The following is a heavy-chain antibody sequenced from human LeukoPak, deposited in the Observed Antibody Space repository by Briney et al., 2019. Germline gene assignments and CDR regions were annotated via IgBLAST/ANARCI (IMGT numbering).Heavy chain of an antibody. CDR2: ISSSSFKI. Sequence: PGGSLRLSCAASEFTFVRYAMNWVRQAPGKGREWVSYISSSSFKIGYADSVKGRFTISRDNSKNSLYLQMDSLRVEDTAVYYCVRDPSYGSSWYYYMDVWGKGPTVTVSS. CDR3: VRDPSYGSSWYYYMDV. V-gene: IGHV3-48*04. J-gene: IGHJ6*03. D-gene: IGHD6-13*01. CDR1: EFTFVRYA.